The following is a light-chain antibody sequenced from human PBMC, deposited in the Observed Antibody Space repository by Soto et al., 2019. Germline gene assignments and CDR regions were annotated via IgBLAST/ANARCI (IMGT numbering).Light chain of an antibody. CDR3: QQYNNWPPLT. Sequence: EIVMTQSPATLSVSPGARATLSCSASQSISSNLAWYRQKPGQAPRLLIYGASTRATGIPARFSGSGSGTEFTLTISSLQSEDSAIYYCQQYNNWPPLTFGGGTKVEIK. J-gene: IGKJ4*01. CDR1: QSISSN. V-gene: IGKV3D-15*01. CDR2: GAS.